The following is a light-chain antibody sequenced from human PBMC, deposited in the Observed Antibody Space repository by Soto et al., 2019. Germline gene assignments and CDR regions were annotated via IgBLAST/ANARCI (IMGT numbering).Light chain of an antibody. CDR1: ERINTY. Sequence: DIQMTQSPSSVSASVGDRVTITCRASERINTYLAWYQQQPGKAPKLLIYAASSLQSGVPSRFSGSGSGTEFTLTISNLQPEDSETYYCQHANSPPLTFGGGTKVDIK. CDR2: AAS. J-gene: IGKJ4*01. V-gene: IGKV1-12*01. CDR3: QHANSPPLT.